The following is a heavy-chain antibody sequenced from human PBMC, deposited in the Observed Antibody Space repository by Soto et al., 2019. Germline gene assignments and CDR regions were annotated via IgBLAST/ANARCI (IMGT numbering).Heavy chain of an antibody. CDR1: GFTFSNYD. V-gene: IGHV3-30*03. CDR3: ARATYTSSYHFDS. D-gene: IGHD6-6*01. Sequence: PGGSLRLSCAGAGFTFSNYDMHWVRQAPGKGLEWVALISYDGSNTYSADSVKGRFTISRDNAKNSLYLQMNSLRGDDTAVYYCARATYTSSYHFDSWGQGTLVTVSS. CDR2: ISYDGSNT. J-gene: IGHJ4*02.